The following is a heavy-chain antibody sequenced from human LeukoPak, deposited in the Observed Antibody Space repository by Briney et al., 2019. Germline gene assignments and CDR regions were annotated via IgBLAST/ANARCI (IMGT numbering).Heavy chain of an antibody. Sequence: ASVKVSCKASGYTFTNFGISWVRQAPGQGLEWMGGISVYNGNTNYAEKVQGRVTMTADTSTRTAYMELRSLRSDDTAVYYCARAGGWAREDYKGEAFDIWGQGTKVTVSS. V-gene: IGHV1-18*01. CDR3: ARAGGWAREDYKGEAFDI. CDR2: ISVYNGNT. D-gene: IGHD6-19*01. J-gene: IGHJ3*02. CDR1: GYTFTNFG.